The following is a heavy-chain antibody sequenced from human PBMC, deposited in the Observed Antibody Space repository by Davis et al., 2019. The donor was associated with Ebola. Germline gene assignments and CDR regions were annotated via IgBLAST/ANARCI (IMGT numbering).Heavy chain of an antibody. CDR1: GGSISSYY. CDR3: ARGRLYLGV. CDR2: IYYSGST. V-gene: IGHV4-59*01. Sequence: MPSETLSLTCTVSGGSISSYYWSWIRQPPGKGLEWIGYIYYSGSTNYDPSLKSRVTISVDTSKNQFSLKLSSVTAADTDVYYCARGRLYLGVWCKGTTVTVSS. J-gene: IGHJ6*04. D-gene: IGHD2-8*01.